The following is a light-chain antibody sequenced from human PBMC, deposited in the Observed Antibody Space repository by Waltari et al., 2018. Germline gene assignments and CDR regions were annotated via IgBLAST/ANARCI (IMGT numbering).Light chain of an antibody. J-gene: IGKJ1*01. CDR2: AAS. CDR3: QHYVRLPVT. Sequence: EVVLTQSPGTLSLSPGERATLSCRTSQSVGRTLAWYQHKPGQAPRLLIYAASTRATGIPDRLSGSGSGTDFSLTITRLEPEDFAVYYCQHYVRLPVTFGQGTKVEIK. V-gene: IGKV3-20*01. CDR1: QSVGRT.